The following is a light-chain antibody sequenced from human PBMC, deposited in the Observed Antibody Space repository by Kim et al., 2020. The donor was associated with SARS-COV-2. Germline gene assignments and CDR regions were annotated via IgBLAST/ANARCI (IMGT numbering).Light chain of an antibody. CDR3: QQHNAYPPT. CDR2: DAS. V-gene: IGKV1-9*01. CDR1: QAIRRS. J-gene: IGKJ4*01. Sequence: AAVGDRVTITCRASQAIRRSLAWYQQKPGKAPRLLIYDASTLQRGVPSGFSGSASGTEFTLTISSLQPEDFATYYCQQHNAYPPTFGGGTKVEIK.